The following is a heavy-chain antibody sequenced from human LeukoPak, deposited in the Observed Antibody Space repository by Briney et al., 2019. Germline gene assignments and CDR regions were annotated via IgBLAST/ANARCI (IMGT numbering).Heavy chain of an antibody. V-gene: IGHV3-23*01. CDR2: ISGSGGHT. CDR3: AKFRYHSNDNNYLDFNY. Sequence: GGSLTLSCAASGFPFSSYAMGWLRQAPGKGPVGVSSISGSGGHTYFEDSVRGRFTISRDNSKNTLDLQMNSLKVEDTAVYYCAKFRYHSNDNNYLDFNYWGQGTLVTVSS. CDR1: GFPFSSYA. D-gene: IGHD3-22*01. J-gene: IGHJ4*02.